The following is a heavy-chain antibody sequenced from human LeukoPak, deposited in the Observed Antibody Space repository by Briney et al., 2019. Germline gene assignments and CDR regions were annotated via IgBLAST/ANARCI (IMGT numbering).Heavy chain of an antibody. D-gene: IGHD2-21*01. CDR1: GFTFRYYA. CDR3: AFPYYFDY. CDR2: ISNNGDST. V-gene: IGHV3-23*01. J-gene: IGHJ4*02. Sequence: GGSLRLSCAASGFTFRYYAMNWVRQAPGKGLEEVSEISNNGDSTYYADSVKGRFTISRDNSQNTLYLQMNSLSVEDTAVYYCAFPYYFDYWGQGTLVTVSS.